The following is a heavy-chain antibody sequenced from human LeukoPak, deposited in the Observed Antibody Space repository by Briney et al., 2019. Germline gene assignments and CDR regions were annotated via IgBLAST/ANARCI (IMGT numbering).Heavy chain of an antibody. V-gene: IGHV1-2*02. CDR3: ARALTGATDDY. J-gene: IGHJ4*02. D-gene: IGHD7-27*01. CDR2: INPNSGGT. Sequence: ASVKVSCKASGYSFTGYNIHWVRQAPGQGLEWMGWINPNSGGTNYAQKFQGRVTMTRDTSISTAYMELSRLRSDDTAVYYCARALTGATDDYWGQGTLVTVSS. CDR1: GYSFTGYN.